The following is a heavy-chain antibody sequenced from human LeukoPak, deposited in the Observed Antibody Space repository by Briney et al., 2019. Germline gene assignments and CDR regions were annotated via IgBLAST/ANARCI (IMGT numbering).Heavy chain of an antibody. V-gene: IGHV1-2*06. CDR1: GYTFTGYY. CDR3: ALIYCSGGSCYSYRFDY. D-gene: IGHD2-15*01. Sequence: PGASVKVSCKASGYTFTGYYMHWVRQAPGQGLEWMGRINPNSGGTNYAQKFQGRVTMTRDTSISTAYMELSRLRSDDTAVYYCALIYCSGGSCYSYRFDYWGQGTLVTVSS. J-gene: IGHJ4*02. CDR2: INPNSGGT.